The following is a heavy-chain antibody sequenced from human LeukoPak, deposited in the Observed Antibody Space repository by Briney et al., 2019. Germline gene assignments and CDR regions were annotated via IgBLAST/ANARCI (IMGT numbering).Heavy chain of an antibody. J-gene: IGHJ4*02. V-gene: IGHV4-61*05. Sequence: PSETLSLTCTVSGGAISSSSYYWSWIRQPPGKGLEWIGYIYNSGSTNYNPSLKSRVTISVDTSKNQFSLRLSSVTAADTAMYYCARHSDYGDQSVFDYWGQGTLVTVSS. CDR3: ARHSDYGDQSVFDY. D-gene: IGHD4-17*01. CDR2: IYNSGST. CDR1: GGAISSSSYY.